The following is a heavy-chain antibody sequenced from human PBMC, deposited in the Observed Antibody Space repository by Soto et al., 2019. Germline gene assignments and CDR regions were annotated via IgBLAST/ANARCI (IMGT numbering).Heavy chain of an antibody. CDR1: GYTFTSYG. Sequence: ASVKVSCKASGYTFTSYGISWVRQAPGQGLEWMGWISAYNGNTNYAQKLQGRVTMTTATSTSTAYMELRSLRSDDTAVYYCARVFCSGDFWGVYYPHRWFAPWGQGTLVPVSS. CDR3: ARVFCSGDFWGVYYPHRWFAP. V-gene: IGHV1-18*01. CDR2: ISAYNGNT. J-gene: IGHJ5*02. D-gene: IGHD3-3*01.